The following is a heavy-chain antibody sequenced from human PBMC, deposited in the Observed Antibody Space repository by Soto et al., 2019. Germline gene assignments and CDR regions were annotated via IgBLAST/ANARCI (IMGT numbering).Heavy chain of an antibody. CDR3: ARVSPLRLGPHYFDY. Sequence: SETLSLTCTVSGGSISSYYWSWIRQPPGKGLEWIGYIYYSGSTNYNPSLKSRVTISVDTSKNQFSLKLSSVTAADTAVYYCARVSPLRLGPHYFDYWGQGTLVTVSS. CDR2: IYYSGST. J-gene: IGHJ4*02. V-gene: IGHV4-59*01. D-gene: IGHD6-25*01. CDR1: GGSISSYY.